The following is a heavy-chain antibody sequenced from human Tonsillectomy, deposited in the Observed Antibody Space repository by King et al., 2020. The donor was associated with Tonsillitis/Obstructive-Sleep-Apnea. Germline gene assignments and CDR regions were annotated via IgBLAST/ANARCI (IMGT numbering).Heavy chain of an antibody. CDR1: GFSLSNARMG. CDR3: ARTGYSDSTGYYILAFDI. D-gene: IGHD3-22*01. V-gene: IGHV2-26*01. CDR2: IFSNDEK. Sequence: TLKESCPVLVKPTETLTLTCTVSGFSLSNARMGVSWIRQPPGKALEWLVHIFSNDEKSYSTSLKNRLTISKDTSKSQVVLTMTNMDPVDTATYYCARTGYSDSTGYYILAFDIWGQGTMVTVSS. J-gene: IGHJ3*02.